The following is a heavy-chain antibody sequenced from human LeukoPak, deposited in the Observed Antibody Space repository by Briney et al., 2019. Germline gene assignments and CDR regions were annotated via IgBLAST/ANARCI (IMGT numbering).Heavy chain of an antibody. J-gene: IGHJ4*02. CDR2: ISGDGGST. CDR1: GFPFGDYA. D-gene: IGHD6-19*01. V-gene: IGHV3-43*02. Sequence: GGSPRLSCAPSGFPFGDYAMHWVRQAPGKGLVCLSLISGDGGSTYYADSVKGRFTISRDNSKNSLYLKMNRLRTEDGAIYHCAKDIGYSRGAGDYWGQGTLVTVSS. CDR3: AKDIGYSRGAGDY.